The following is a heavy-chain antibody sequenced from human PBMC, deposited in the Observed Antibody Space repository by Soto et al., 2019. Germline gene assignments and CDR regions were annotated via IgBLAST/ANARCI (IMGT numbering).Heavy chain of an antibody. CDR3: ARATGGGHGYIDM. D-gene: IGHD5-18*01. Sequence: PGGSLILSCTASGFSINNYAGTWVRQSPGRGLECVSSISGSGENTYCTDSVKCRFAISRDDSKNTLFLQMNSLRGDDSGIYFCARATGGGHGYIDMWGPGTLVTVSS. CDR1: GFSINNYA. V-gene: IGHV3-23*01. CDR2: ISGSGENT. J-gene: IGHJ4*01.